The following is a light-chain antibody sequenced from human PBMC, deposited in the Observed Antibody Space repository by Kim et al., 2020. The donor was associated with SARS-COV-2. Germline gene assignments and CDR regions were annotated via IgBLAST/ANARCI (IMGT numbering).Light chain of an antibody. J-gene: IGKJ4*02. CDR3: QQYDDLPST. CDR1: QDINNY. V-gene: IGKV1-33*01. Sequence: DIQMTQSPSSLSASVGDRLTITCQASQDINNYVDWYQQKPGKAPKLLIYDASNLETGVPSRFSGSGSGTDFTFTITSLQPDDIATYYCQQYDDLPSTFGGGTKVDIK. CDR2: DAS.